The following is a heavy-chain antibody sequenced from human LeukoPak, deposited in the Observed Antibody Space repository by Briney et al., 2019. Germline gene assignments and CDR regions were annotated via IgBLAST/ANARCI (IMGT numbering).Heavy chain of an antibody. CDR2: ISGIGDTT. CDR3: AKRVVVGATSPYSDFQH. Sequence: PGGSLRLSCAASGFIFSSYAMGWVRQAPGKGLGWVSAISGIGDTTHYADSVKGRFTISRDNSKNTLFLQMDSLRGEDTAVYYCAKRVVVGATSPYSDFQHWGQGTLVTVSS. D-gene: IGHD1-26*01. V-gene: IGHV3-23*01. CDR1: GFIFSSYA. J-gene: IGHJ1*01.